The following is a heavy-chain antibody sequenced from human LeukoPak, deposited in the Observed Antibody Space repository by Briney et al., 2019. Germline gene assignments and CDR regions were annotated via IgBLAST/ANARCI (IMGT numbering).Heavy chain of an antibody. CDR3: LRDLNWSLDQ. CDR2: IKSDGITI. J-gene: IGHJ4*02. Sequence: GGSLRLSCAASGFTFSNYMMHWVRQAPGKGLVWVSRIKSDGITITYADSVKGRFTISRDNAKNTLYLQMNSLRAEDTAVYYCLRDLNWSLDQWGQGTLVTASS. CDR1: GFTFSNYM. V-gene: IGHV3-74*01. D-gene: IGHD1-20*01.